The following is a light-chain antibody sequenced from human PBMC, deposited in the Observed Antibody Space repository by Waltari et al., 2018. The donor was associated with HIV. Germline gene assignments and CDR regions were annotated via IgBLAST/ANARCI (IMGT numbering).Light chain of an antibody. CDR3: CSYAGSSTLEV. Sequence: QSALTQPASVSGSPGQSITISCTGTSSDVGSYNLVSWYQQHPAKAPKLMIYEGSKRPSGVSNRFSGSQSGNTASLTLSWLQAEDEADYYCCSYAGSSTLEVFGGGTKLTVL. V-gene: IGLV2-23*01. CDR2: EGS. J-gene: IGLJ2*01. CDR1: SSDVGSYNL.